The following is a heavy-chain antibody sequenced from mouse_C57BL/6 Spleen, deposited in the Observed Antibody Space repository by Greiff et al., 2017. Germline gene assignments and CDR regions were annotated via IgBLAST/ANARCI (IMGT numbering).Heavy chain of an antibody. CDR1: GFTFSSYA. CDR2: ISDGGSYT. J-gene: IGHJ2*01. CDR3: ARDQGIRDYFDY. V-gene: IGHV5-4*01. Sequence: EVQLVESGGGLVKPGGSLKLSCAASGFTFSSYAMSWVRQTPEKRLEWVATISDGGSYTYYPDNIKGRFTISRDNAKNNLYLQMSHLKSEDTAMYYCARDQGIRDYFDYWGQGTTLTVSS. D-gene: IGHD3-2*02.